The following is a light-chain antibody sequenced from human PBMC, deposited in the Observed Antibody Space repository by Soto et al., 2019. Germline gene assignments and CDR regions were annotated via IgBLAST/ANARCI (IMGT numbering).Light chain of an antibody. CDR2: AAS. J-gene: IGKJ1*01. V-gene: IGKV1-39*01. Sequence: DIQMTQSPSSLSASVGDSVTITCRASQSISSYLSWYQQKPGKAPNLLIYAASRLQSGVPSRFSGSGSGTDSTLTINSLQPEDFATYYCQQSYSRVTFGQGTKVDIK. CDR3: QQSYSRVT. CDR1: QSISSY.